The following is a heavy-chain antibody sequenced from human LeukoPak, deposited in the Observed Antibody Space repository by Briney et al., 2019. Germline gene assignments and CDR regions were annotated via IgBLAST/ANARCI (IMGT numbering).Heavy chain of an antibody. Sequence: GRSLRLSCAASGFTFSSYGMHWVRQAPGKGLEWVAVISYDGSNKYYADSVKGRFTISRDNSKNTLYLQMNSLRAEDTAVYYCARVTGAGTNPNDAFDIWGQGTMVTVSS. J-gene: IGHJ3*02. CDR1: GFTFSSYG. V-gene: IGHV3-30*03. CDR2: ISYDGSNK. CDR3: ARVTGAGTNPNDAFDI. D-gene: IGHD6-13*01.